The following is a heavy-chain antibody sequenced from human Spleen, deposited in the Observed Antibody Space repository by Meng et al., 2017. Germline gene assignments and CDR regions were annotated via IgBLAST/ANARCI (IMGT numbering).Heavy chain of an antibody. J-gene: IGHJ6*02. CDR3: AREGTVTTNGYYYYYGMDV. D-gene: IGHD4-17*01. V-gene: IGHV3-66*02. CDR2: IYSGGDT. Sequence: GESLKISCAASGFSVSHNYMSWVRQAPGKGLEWVSVIYSGGDTYYANSVKGRFTISRDNSKNTVFLQINSLRSEDTAVYYCAREGTVTTNGYYYYYGMDVWGQGTTVTVSS. CDR1: GFSVSHNY.